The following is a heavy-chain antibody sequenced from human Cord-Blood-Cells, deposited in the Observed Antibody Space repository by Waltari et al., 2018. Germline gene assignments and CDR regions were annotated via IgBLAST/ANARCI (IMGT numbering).Heavy chain of an antibody. Sequence: FFAASGFTFSSYAMPWLRQAPGKGLEWVAVISYDGSNKHYADSVKGRFTISRDNSKNTLYLQMNSLRAEDTAVYYCARDGPVSDYYYYYGMDVWGQGTTVTVSS. J-gene: IGHJ6*02. CDR3: ARDGPVSDYYYYYGMDV. CDR2: ISYDGSNK. V-gene: IGHV3-30-3*01. D-gene: IGHD2-21*02. CDR1: GFTFSSYA.